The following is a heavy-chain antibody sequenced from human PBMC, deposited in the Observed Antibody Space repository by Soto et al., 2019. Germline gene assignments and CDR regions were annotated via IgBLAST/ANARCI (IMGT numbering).Heavy chain of an antibody. Sequence: SETLSLTCTVTGDSISSRSYYWGWIRQPPGKGLEWIGSTYYSGSTYNNPSLRSRVSMSIDTSKDQFSLKLKSVTAADTALYLCARQRTSVVTQAYFDVWGQGSLVTVSA. CDR1: GDSISSRSYY. D-gene: IGHD2-21*02. J-gene: IGHJ4*02. V-gene: IGHV4-39*01. CDR3: ARQRTSVVTQAYFDV. CDR2: TYYSGST.